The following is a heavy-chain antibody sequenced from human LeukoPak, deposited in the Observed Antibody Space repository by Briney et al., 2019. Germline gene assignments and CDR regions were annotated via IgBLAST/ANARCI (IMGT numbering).Heavy chain of an antibody. Sequence: SETLSLTCSVSGVSVSSDNYYWTWIRQPPGKGMEWIGYIHHSGSTNYNPSLRSRVTILVDTSKNQFSLKLSSVTAADTAVYHCARGVWQQLVDYWGQGTLVTVSS. CDR1: GVSVSSDNYY. J-gene: IGHJ4*02. CDR2: IHHSGST. CDR3: ARGVWQQLVDY. D-gene: IGHD6-13*01. V-gene: IGHV4-61*01.